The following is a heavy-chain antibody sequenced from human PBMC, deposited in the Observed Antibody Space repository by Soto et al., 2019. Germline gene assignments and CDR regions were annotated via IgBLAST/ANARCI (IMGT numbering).Heavy chain of an antibody. V-gene: IGHV3-23*01. CDR2: ISGSGGST. D-gene: IGHD3-10*01. J-gene: IGHJ4*02. CDR3: AKEPAMNPRGISRFDY. Sequence: PGGSLRLSCAASGFTFSSYAMSWVRQAPGKGLEWVSAISGSGGSTYYADSVKGRFTISRDNSKNTLYLQMNSLRAEDTAVYYCAKEPAMNPRGISRFDYWGQGTLVTVSS. CDR1: GFTFSSYA.